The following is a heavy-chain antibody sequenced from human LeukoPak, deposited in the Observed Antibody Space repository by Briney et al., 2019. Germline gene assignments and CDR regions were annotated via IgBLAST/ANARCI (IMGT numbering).Heavy chain of an antibody. Sequence: QPGGSLRLSCAASGFTFSSYEMNWVRQAPGKGLEWVSGISGSGGSTYYADSVKGRFTISRDTSKNTLYLQMNSLRAEDTAVYYCAKDRCSGGSCYTYFDYWGQGTLVTVSS. CDR3: AKDRCSGGSCYTYFDY. CDR1: GFTFSSYE. D-gene: IGHD2-15*01. J-gene: IGHJ4*02. V-gene: IGHV3-23*01. CDR2: ISGSGGST.